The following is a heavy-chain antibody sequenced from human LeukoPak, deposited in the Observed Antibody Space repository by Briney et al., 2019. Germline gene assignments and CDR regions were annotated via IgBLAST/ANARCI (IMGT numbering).Heavy chain of an antibody. CDR2: ISGSGGST. CDR3: AKSWGSTRPYYNYMDV. Sequence: GGSLRLSCAASGFTFSSYAMGWVRQAPGKGLEWVSTISGSGGSTYYTDSVKGQFTISRDNSKNTLYLQMNGLRPEDTAVYYCAKSWGSTRPYYNYMDVWGKGTTVTVSS. J-gene: IGHJ6*03. V-gene: IGHV3-23*01. D-gene: IGHD1-26*01. CDR1: GFTFSSYA.